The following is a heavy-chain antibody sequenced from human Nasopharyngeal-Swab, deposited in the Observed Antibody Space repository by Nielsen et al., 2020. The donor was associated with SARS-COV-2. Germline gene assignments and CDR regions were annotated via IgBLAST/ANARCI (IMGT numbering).Heavy chain of an antibody. CDR2: ISSSSSYT. V-gene: IGHV3-11*06. CDR3: ARAPTSTIFGVVTMFDY. Sequence: GGSLRLSCAASGFTFSDYYMSWIRQAPGKGLEWVSYISSSSSYTNYADSVKGRFTISRDNAKNSLYLQRNSLRAEDTAVYYCARAPTSTIFGVVTMFDYWGQGTLVTVSS. CDR1: GFTFSDYY. J-gene: IGHJ4*02. D-gene: IGHD3-3*01.